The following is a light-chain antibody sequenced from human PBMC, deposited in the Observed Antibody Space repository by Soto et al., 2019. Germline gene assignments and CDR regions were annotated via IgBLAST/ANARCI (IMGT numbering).Light chain of an antibody. J-gene: IGKJ5*01. CDR2: HAS. Sequence: EIVRTQCPATLSVSPGERVTLSCGASQSVNSNLAWYQQKPGQAPRLLIFHASSRATGVPARFSGSGSGTEFTLTISGLQSEDFAIYFCQQYNNWPFSFGQGTRLEIK. CDR3: QQYNNWPFS. CDR1: QSVNSN. V-gene: IGKV3-15*01.